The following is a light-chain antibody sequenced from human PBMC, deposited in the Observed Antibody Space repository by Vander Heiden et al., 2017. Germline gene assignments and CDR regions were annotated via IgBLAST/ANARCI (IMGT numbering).Light chain of an antibody. CDR2: EVS. V-gene: IGLV2-14*01. CDR3: SSYTSSSTFYV. CDR1: SSDVGGYHY. J-gene: IGLJ1*01. Sequence: QSALTQPASVSGSPGQSITISCTGNSSDVGGYHYVSWYQQHPGKAPKLMIYEVSNRPSGVSNRFSGSKSGNTASLTISGLQAEDEADYYCSSYTSSSTFYVFGTGTKVTVL.